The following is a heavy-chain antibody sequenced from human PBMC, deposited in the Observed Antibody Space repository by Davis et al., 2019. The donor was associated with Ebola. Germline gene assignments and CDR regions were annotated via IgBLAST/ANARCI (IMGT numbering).Heavy chain of an antibody. CDR2: INHSGST. D-gene: IGHD3-16*02. J-gene: IGHJ6*02. CDR1: GGSISSSSYY. V-gene: IGHV4-39*07. CDR3: ARDAGLSWGMDV. Sequence: MPSETLSLTCTVSGGSISSSSYYWGWIRQPPGKGLEWIGEINHSGSTNYNPSLKSRVTISVDTSKNQFSLKLSSVTAADTAVYYCARDAGLSWGMDVWGQGTTVTVSS.